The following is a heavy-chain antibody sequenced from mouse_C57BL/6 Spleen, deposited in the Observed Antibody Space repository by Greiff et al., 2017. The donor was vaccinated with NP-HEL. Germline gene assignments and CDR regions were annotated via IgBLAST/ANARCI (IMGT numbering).Heavy chain of an antibody. D-gene: IGHD2-4*01. V-gene: IGHV14-4*01. CDR1: GFNIKDDY. CDR2: IDPENGDT. J-gene: IGHJ3*01. Sequence: VQLQQSGAELVRPGASVKLSCTASGFNIKDDYMHWVKQRPEQGLEWIGWIDPENGDTEYASKFQGKATITAETSSNTAYLQLSSLTSEDTAVYYFTPSDYDSFAYWGQGTLVTVSA. CDR3: TPSDYDSFAY.